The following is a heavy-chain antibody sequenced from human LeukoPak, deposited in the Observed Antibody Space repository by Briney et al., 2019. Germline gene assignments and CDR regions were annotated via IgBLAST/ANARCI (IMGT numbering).Heavy chain of an antibody. Sequence: PSETLSLTCTVSGGSISSGDYCWSWIRQPPGKGLEWIGYIYYSGSTYYNPSLKSRVTISVDTSKNQFSLKLSSVTAADTAVYYCARAELRGYCSSTSCSGFDYWGQGTLVTVSS. CDR1: GGSISSGDYC. D-gene: IGHD2-2*01. CDR2: IYYSGST. CDR3: ARAELRGYCSSTSCSGFDY. V-gene: IGHV4-30-4*01. J-gene: IGHJ4*02.